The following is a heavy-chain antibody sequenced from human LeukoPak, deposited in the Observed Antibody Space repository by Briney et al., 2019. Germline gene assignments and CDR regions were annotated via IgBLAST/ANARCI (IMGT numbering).Heavy chain of an antibody. CDR1: GYTFTSYD. J-gene: IGHJ6*03. Sequence: ASVKLSCKASGYTFTSYDINWVRQATGQGLEWIGWKNPNSGNTGYAQKFQGRVTMTRNTSISTAYMELSSLKSEDTAVYYCARKGPANYYYYYMDVWGKGTSVTVSS. D-gene: IGHD2-2*01. CDR2: KNPNSGNT. CDR3: ARKGPANYYYYYMDV. V-gene: IGHV1-8*01.